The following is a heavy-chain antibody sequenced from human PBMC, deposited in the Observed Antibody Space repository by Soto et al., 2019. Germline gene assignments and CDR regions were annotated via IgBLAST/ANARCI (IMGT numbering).Heavy chain of an antibody. V-gene: IGHV1-8*01. D-gene: IGHD3-16*01. CDR1: EDTFANYD. CDR3: SRSEVGDFMDV. CDR2: VNPNNGNT. J-gene: IGHJ6*02. Sequence: QAQLEQSGAEVKKPGASVRVSCKASEDTFANYDIIWVRQAPGQGLEWMGSVNPNNGNTGYAPKFQGRVTMTRDTSTRTAYLEMSGLRSDDTAVYYCSRSEVGDFMDVWGRGTTVIVSS.